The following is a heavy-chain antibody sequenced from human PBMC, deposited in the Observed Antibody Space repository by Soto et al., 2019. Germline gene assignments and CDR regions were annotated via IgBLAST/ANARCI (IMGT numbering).Heavy chain of an antibody. CDR1: GFTFTSYG. CDR2: ILHDGSAE. V-gene: IGHV3-30*03. CDR3: ARSRDGYSFYFYYGMDG. Sequence: GGSLRLSCAASGFTFTSYGMHWVRQAPGKGLEWMALILHDGSAEYYADSVKGRFTISRDNSKNTLYLQMNSLRAEDTAVYYCARSRDGYSFYFYYGMDGGRQGTTVTASS. J-gene: IGHJ6*01. D-gene: IGHD4-4*01.